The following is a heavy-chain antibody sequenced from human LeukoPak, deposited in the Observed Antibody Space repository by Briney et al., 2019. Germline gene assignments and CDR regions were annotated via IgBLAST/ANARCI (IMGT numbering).Heavy chain of an antibody. Sequence: SSETLSLTCTVSGGSISTYYWNWIRQPPGKGLEWIGYIYHSGSTNYNPSLQSRVTISVDTSKNQFSLNLNSVTAADTAVYYCARNVIAAAVPDYWGQGTLVTVSS. CDR2: IYHSGST. CDR3: ARNVIAAAVPDY. CDR1: GGSISTYY. J-gene: IGHJ4*02. D-gene: IGHD6-13*01. V-gene: IGHV4-59*01.